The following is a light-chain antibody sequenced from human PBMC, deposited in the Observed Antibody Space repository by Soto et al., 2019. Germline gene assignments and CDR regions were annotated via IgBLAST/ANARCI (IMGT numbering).Light chain of an antibody. CDR1: QSVSGN. CDR3: QQYNNWPLT. J-gene: IGKJ4*01. V-gene: IGKV3-15*01. Sequence: EIVMTQSPATLSVSPGARATLSCRASQSVSGNLALCQQKPGQAPRLLIYGASTRATGIPARFSGSGSGTEFTLTISSLQSEDFAVYYCQQYNNWPLTFGGGTKVEIK. CDR2: GAS.